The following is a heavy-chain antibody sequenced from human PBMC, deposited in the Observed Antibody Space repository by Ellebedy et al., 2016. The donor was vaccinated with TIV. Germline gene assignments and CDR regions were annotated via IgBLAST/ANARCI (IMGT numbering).Heavy chain of an antibody. CDR1: GGSFSGYY. CDR2: INHSGST. CDR3: ARVRNLSDLDY. J-gene: IGHJ4*02. V-gene: IGHV4-34*01. Sequence: SETLSLXXAVYGGSFSGYYWSWIRQPPGKGLEWIGEINHSGSTNYNPSLKSRVTISVDTSKNQFSLKLSSVTAADTAVYYCARVRNLSDLDYWGQGTLVTVSS.